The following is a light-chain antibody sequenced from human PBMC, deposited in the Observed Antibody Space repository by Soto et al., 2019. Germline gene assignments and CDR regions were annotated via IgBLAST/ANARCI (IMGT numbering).Light chain of an antibody. V-gene: IGKV3-15*01. Sequence: EIVLTQSPATLSVSPGERATLSCRASQSVNQKLGWYQQKPGQAPRLLIYVASYRATGIPARFSGSGSGTDFTLTISRLEPEDFAVYYCQQYNNWSSITFGQGTRLEIK. CDR3: QQYNNWSSIT. J-gene: IGKJ5*01. CDR2: VAS. CDR1: QSVNQK.